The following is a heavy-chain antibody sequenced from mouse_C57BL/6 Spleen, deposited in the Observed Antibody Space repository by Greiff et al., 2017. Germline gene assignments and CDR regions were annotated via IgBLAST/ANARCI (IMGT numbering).Heavy chain of an antibody. V-gene: IGHV3-6*01. CDR3: ARVADYGVFAY. J-gene: IGHJ3*01. CDR2: ISYDGSN. CDR1: GYSITSGYY. D-gene: IGHD2-4*01. Sequence: EVKLVESGPGLVKPSQSLSLTCSVTGYSITSGYYWNWIRQFPGNKLEWMGYISYDGSNNYNPSLKNRISITRDTSKNQFFLKLNSVTTEDTATYYCARVADYGVFAYWGQGTLVTVSA.